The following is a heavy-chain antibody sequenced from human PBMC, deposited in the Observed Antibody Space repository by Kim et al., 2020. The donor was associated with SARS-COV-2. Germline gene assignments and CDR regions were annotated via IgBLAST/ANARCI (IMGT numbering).Heavy chain of an antibody. CDR1: GFTFSSYA. J-gene: IGHJ3*02. D-gene: IGHD3-10*01. CDR3: AKDHPSYYGSGSPDDAFDI. V-gene: IGHV3-23*03. Sequence: GGSLRLSCAASGFTFSSYAMSWVRQAPGKGLEWVSVIYSGGSSTYYADSVKGRFTISSDNSKNTLYLQMNSLRAEDTAVYYCAKDHPSYYGSGSPDDAFDIWGQGTMVTVSS. CDR2: IYSGGSST.